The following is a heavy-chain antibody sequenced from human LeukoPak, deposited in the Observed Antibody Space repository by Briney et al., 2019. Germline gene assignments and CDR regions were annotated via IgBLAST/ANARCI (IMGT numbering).Heavy chain of an antibody. CDR3: AKTTKVVIPDY. V-gene: IGHV4-39*01. J-gene: IGHJ4*02. Sequence: SETLSLTCTVSGGSISSSSYYWGWIRQPPGKGLEWIGSIYYSGSTYYNPSLKSRVTISVDTSKNQFSLKLSSVTAADTAVYYCAKTTKVVIPDYWGQGTLVTVSS. CDR1: GGSISSSSYY. CDR2: IYYSGST. D-gene: IGHD3-22*01.